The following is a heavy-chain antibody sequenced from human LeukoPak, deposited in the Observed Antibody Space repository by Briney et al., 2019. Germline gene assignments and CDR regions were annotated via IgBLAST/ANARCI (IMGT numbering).Heavy chain of an antibody. Sequence: PGGSLRLSCAASGFTFSSYSMNWVRQAPGKGLEWVSSISSSSSTIYYTDSVKGRFTISRDNAKNSLHLQMNSLRAEDTAVYYCARMRSYRYRYYFDYWGQGTLVTVSS. D-gene: IGHD1-26*01. CDR1: GFTFSSYS. CDR3: ARMRSYRYRYYFDY. J-gene: IGHJ4*02. V-gene: IGHV3-48*01. CDR2: ISSSSSTI.